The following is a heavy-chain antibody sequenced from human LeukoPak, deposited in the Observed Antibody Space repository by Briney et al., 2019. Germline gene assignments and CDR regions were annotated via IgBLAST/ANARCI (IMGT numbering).Heavy chain of an antibody. CDR3: AKDSPLGAMAPPSFDY. D-gene: IGHD5-18*01. J-gene: IGHJ4*02. CDR2: ISYDGSNK. Sequence: GGSLRLSCAASGFTFSSYGMHWVRQAPGKGLEWVAVISYDGSNKYYADSVKGRFTISRDNSKNTLYLQMNSLRAEDTAVYYCAKDSPLGAMAPPSFDYWGQGTLVTVSS. V-gene: IGHV3-30*18. CDR1: GFTFSSYG.